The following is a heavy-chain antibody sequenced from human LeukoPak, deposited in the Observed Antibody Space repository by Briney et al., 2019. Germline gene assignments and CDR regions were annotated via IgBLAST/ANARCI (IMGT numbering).Heavy chain of an antibody. J-gene: IGHJ4*02. CDR2: MYYSGRGGRT. CDR1: GDSISSYH. Sequence: SETLSLACTVPGDSISSYHWSWIRQPPGKGLEGIGYMYYSGRGGRTNYNPSLRSRVTISGDTSKNQFSLKLTSVTAADTAVYYCAATIKRDHGDTNLDYWGQGTLVTVSS. V-gene: IGHV4-59*01. CDR3: AATIKRDHGDTNLDY. D-gene: IGHD4/OR15-4a*01.